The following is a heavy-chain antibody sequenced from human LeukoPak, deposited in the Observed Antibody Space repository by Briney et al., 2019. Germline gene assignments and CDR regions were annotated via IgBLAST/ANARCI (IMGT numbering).Heavy chain of an antibody. CDR1: GYTFTSYD. CDR2: MNPNSGNT. V-gene: IGHV1-8*01. D-gene: IGHD6-19*01. J-gene: IGHJ6*02. CDR3: ARGGIAVAGTSYGMDV. Sequence: ASVNVSCKASGYTFTSYDINWVRQATGQGLEWMGWMNPNSGNTGYAQKFQGRVTMTRNTSISTAYMELSSLRSEDTAVYYCARGGIAVAGTSYGMDVWGQGTTVTVSS.